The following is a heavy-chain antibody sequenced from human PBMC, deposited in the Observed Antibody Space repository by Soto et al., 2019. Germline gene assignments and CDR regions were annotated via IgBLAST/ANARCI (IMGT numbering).Heavy chain of an antibody. CDR3: ARGRGAPSEVEC. CDR1: GFTFSNYR. Sequence: EVQLVESGGGLVQPGGSLRLSCAASGFTFSNYRMSWVRQAPGKGLGWVANIQLGGSSIEYADSVKGRFTISRYDAKHSVPLDMNSLRVEDAAMCYCARGRGAPSEVECWGQGTRVTVSS. V-gene: IGHV3-7*01. CDR2: IQLGGSSI. J-gene: IGHJ4*02.